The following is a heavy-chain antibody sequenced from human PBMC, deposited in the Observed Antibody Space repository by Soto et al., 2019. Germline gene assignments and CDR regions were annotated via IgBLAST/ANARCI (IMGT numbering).Heavy chain of an antibody. CDR2: MYNGGST. Sequence: SETLSLTCIVSGDSISSSNYYWGWIRQPPGKGLEWIGSMYNGGSTYYNPSLKSRVTISVHTSSSQFSLELSSVTAADTAVYYCARGLISGSHYSGGWYYFDSWGQGTQVTVSS. CDR1: GDSISSSNYY. CDR3: ARGLISGSHYSGGWYYFDS. V-gene: IGHV4-39*07. J-gene: IGHJ4*02. D-gene: IGHD1-26*01.